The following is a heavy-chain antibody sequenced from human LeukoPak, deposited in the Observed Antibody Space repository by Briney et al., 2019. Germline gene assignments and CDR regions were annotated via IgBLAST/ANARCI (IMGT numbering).Heavy chain of an antibody. J-gene: IGHJ4*02. Sequence: SETLSLTCAVSGGSFSGYYWTWIRQPPGKGLEWIGEINHSGSTNYNPSLKSRVTISVDTSKNQFSLKLSSVTAADTAVYYCARGQSLDHRNPIVGATMGDYWGQGTLVTVSS. CDR3: ARGQSLDHRNPIVGATMGDY. V-gene: IGHV4-34*01. CDR2: INHSGST. CDR1: GGSFSGYY. D-gene: IGHD1-26*01.